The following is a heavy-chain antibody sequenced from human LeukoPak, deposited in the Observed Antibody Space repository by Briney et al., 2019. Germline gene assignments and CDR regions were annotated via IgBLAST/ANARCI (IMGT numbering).Heavy chain of an antibody. CDR1: GGSFSGYY. D-gene: IGHD6-13*01. CDR3: ARYSSSWYYFDY. V-gene: IGHV4-34*01. CDR2: INHSGCT. Sequence: SETLSLTCAVYGGSFSGYYWSWIRQPPGKGLEWIGEINHSGCTNYNPSLKSRVTISVDTSKNQFSLKLSSVTAADTAVYYCARYSSSWYYFDYWGQGTLVTVSS. J-gene: IGHJ4*02.